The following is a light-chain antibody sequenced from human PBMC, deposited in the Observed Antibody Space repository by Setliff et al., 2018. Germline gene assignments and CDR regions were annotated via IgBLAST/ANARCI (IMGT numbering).Light chain of an antibody. J-gene: IGLJ1*01. CDR2: DVT. CDR1: SSDVGNYNR. Sequence: QSALTQPPSVSGSRGQSVTISCTGTSSDVGNYNRVSWYQQPPGTAPKLMIYDVTNRPSGVPDRFSGSKSGSSASLAISGLQSEDEADYYCAAENDNLNGYVFGTGTKVTVL. V-gene: IGLV2-18*01. CDR3: AAENDNLNGYV.